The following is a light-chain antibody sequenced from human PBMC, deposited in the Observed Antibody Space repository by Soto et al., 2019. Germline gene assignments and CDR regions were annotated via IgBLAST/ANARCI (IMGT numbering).Light chain of an antibody. CDR2: GAS. J-gene: IGKJ4*01. V-gene: IGKV3-15*01. CDR1: QSISSK. CDR3: QEYNNWHPIT. Sequence: EIVMTQSPSTLSVSLGERATLSCRASQSISSKLAWYQQKPGQAPRLLIYGASTRATGIPVRFSGSGSGTEFTLTITSLQSEDFAVYYCQEYNNWHPITFGGGTKVDIK.